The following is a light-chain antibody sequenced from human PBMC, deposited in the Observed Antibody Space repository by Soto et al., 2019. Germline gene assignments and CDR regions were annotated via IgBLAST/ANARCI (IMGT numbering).Light chain of an antibody. Sequence: QSALTQPRSVSGSPGQSVTISCTGTSNDVGDYDYVSWYQQYPGKAPKLIIYDVNKRPSGVPHRFSGSKSGNTASLTISVLQAEDEADYYCCSYAGGYTFVFGTGTKLTVL. V-gene: IGLV2-11*01. CDR2: DVN. CDR1: SNDVGDYDY. CDR3: CSYAGGYTFV. J-gene: IGLJ1*01.